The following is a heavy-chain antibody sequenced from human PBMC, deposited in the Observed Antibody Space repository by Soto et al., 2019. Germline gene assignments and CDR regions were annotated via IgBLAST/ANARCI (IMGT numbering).Heavy chain of an antibody. CDR3: ARILCLIFEF. CDR2: IDWADDT. D-gene: IGHD2-21*01. V-gene: IGHV2-5*02. J-gene: IGHJ4*02. CDR1: GFSLTSSGVA. Sequence: QVTLRESGPTLVKPTQTLTLTCTFSGFSLTSSGVAVGWIRQPPGKALEWLASIDWADDTHYNPSLRNRAISTGATSKLQVVLTMANMYPTDTVTYYCARILCLIFEFCGQGTPVTVAS.